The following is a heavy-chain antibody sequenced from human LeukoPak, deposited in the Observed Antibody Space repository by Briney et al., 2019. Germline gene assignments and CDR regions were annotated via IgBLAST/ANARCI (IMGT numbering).Heavy chain of an antibody. J-gene: IGHJ4*02. CDR3: ARRGIQLWPHDDY. Sequence: GGSLRLSCAASGFTFSSHEMNWVRQAPAKGLEWVSYISNSGSTIYYADSVRGRFTISRDNAKNSLYLQMNSLRAEDTAVYYCARRGIQLWPHDDYWGQGTLVTVSS. D-gene: IGHD5-18*01. V-gene: IGHV3-48*03. CDR2: ISNSGSTI. CDR1: GFTFSSHE.